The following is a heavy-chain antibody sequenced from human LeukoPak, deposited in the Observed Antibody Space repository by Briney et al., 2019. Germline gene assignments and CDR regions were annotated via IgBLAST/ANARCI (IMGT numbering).Heavy chain of an antibody. CDR1: GFPFSDYS. D-gene: IGHD5-12*01. CDR2: IGISSGNT. Sequence: PGGSLRLSCAAPGFPFSDYSMNCVRQDPGKGLEWISYIGISSGNTKYADSVKGRSTISGATAKTSLHLQMNSLRVEDMGVYYCARDHRYAFDNWGQGILVTVSS. V-gene: IGHV3-48*04. J-gene: IGHJ4*02. CDR3: ARDHRYAFDN.